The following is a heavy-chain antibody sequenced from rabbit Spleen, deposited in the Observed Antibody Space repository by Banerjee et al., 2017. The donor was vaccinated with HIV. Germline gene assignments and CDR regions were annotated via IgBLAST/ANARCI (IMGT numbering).Heavy chain of an antibody. CDR2: IDAVGSPKP. V-gene: IGHV1S45*01. Sequence: QEQLVESGGGLVQPEGSLTLTCTASGFSFSGSGYMCWVRQAPGKGLEWFGCIDAVGSPKPYCARWAKGRFTISRTSSTTVTLQMTSLTAADTATYFCARDSIYANFFSVAYALDLWGPGTLVTVS. CDR1: GFSFSGSGY. D-gene: IGHD6-1*01. CDR3: ARDSIYANFFSVAYALDL. J-gene: IGHJ4*01.